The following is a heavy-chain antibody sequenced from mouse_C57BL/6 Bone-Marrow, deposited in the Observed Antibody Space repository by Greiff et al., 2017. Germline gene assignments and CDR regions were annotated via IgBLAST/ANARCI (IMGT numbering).Heavy chain of an antibody. V-gene: IGHV14-2*01. CDR2: IDPEDGET. D-gene: IGHD1-1*01. J-gene: IGHJ2*01. CDR1: GFNIKDYY. Sequence: EVQLQQSGAELVKPGASVKLSCTASGFNIKDYYIHWVKQRTEQGLEGIGRIDPEDGETTYAPKFQDKATIKADTSANTAYLQLSSLTSEDTAVYYCTRSLIYYGTNYWGQGTTLTVSS. CDR3: TRSLIYYGTNY.